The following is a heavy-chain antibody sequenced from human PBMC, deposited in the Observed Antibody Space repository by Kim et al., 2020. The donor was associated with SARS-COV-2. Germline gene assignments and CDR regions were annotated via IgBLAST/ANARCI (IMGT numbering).Heavy chain of an antibody. D-gene: IGHD6-19*01. CDR2: ISSTSTYI. CDR1: GFTFTSYT. J-gene: IGHJ4*02. CDR3: ARDSETVALGGTFDH. V-gene: IGHV3-21*01. Sequence: GSLRLSCVGSGFTFTSYTMNWVRQAPGKGLEWVSSISSTSTYIYYADSMKGRFTISRDNAKNSLYLQMNSLRAEDTAIYYCARDSETVALGGTFDHWGQGALVTVSS.